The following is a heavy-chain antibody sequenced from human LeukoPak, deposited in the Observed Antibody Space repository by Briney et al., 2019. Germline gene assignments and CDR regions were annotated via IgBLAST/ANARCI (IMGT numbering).Heavy chain of an antibody. CDR1: GYSISSAYY. D-gene: IGHD6-13*01. V-gene: IGHV4-38-2*02. CDR3: ARDLAAAGTIDP. CDR2: MYHSGST. J-gene: IGHJ5*02. Sequence: PSETLSLTCSVSGYSISSAYYWGWIRQPPGKGLEWIGTMYHSGSTNYNPSLKSRVTISEDTSKNQFSLKLSSVTAADTAVYYCARDLAAAGTIDPWGQGTLVTVSS.